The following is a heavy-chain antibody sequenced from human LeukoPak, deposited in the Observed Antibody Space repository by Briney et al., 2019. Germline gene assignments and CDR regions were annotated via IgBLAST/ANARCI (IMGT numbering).Heavy chain of an antibody. D-gene: IGHD3-10*01. J-gene: IGHJ6*02. Sequence: PGGSLRLSCAASGITLSNAWMNWVRQAPGKGLEWVSYISSSGSTIYYADSVKGRFTISRDNAKNSLYLQMNSLRAEDTAVYYCARDFKSEFYYYGMDVWGQGTTVTVSS. CDR2: ISSSGSTI. CDR3: ARDFKSEFYYYGMDV. V-gene: IGHV3-48*04. CDR1: GITLSNAW.